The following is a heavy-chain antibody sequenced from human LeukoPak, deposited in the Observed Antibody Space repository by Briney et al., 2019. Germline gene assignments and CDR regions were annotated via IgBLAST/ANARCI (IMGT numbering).Heavy chain of an antibody. CDR2: IYYSGST. CDR1: GGSISSYY. CDR3: ARRNPYSSGCLDY. V-gene: IGHV4-59*08. J-gene: IGHJ4*02. Sequence: SETLSLTCTVSGGSISSYYWSWIRQPPGKGLEWIGYIYYSGSTNYNPSLKSRVTISVDTSKNQFSLKLSSVTAADTAVYYCARRNPYSSGCLDYWGQGTLVTVSS. D-gene: IGHD6-19*01.